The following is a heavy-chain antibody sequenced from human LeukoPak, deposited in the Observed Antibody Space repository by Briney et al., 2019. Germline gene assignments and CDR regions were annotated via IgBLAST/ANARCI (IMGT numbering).Heavy chain of an antibody. CDR1: GGSISSYY. CDR2: IYYTGST. J-gene: IGHJ6*03. Sequence: PSETLSLTCTVSGGSISSYYWSWIRQPPGKGLEWIGSIYYTGSTYYNPSLKSRVTISVDTSKNQFSLKLGSVTAADTAVYYCARVYVSIADNSPAHVTYYYYYMDVWGKGTTVTVSS. D-gene: IGHD3-16*01. CDR3: ARVYVSIADNSPAHVTYYYYYMDV. V-gene: IGHV4-59*01.